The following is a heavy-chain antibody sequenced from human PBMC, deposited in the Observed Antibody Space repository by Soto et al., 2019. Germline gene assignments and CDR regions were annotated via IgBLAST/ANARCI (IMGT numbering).Heavy chain of an antibody. Sequence: GESLKISCAASGFTFSSYGMHWVRQAPGKGLEWVAVISYDGSNKYYADSVKGRFTISRDNSKNTLYLQMNSLRAEDTAVYYCAKEGYYYDSSGYYDYWGQGTLVTVSS. CDR1: GFTFSSYG. D-gene: IGHD3-22*01. CDR3: AKEGYYYDSSGYYDY. CDR2: ISYDGSNK. V-gene: IGHV3-30*18. J-gene: IGHJ4*02.